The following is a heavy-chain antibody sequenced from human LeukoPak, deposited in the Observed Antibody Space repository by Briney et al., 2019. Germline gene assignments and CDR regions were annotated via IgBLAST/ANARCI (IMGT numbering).Heavy chain of an antibody. J-gene: IGHJ3*02. Sequence: PSETLSLTCTVSGGSISSSSYYWGWIRQPPGKGLEWIGSIYYSGSTYYNPSLKSRVTISVDRSKNQFSLKLSSVTAADTAVYYCARDRSDYGGTREAFDIWGQGTMVTVSS. V-gene: IGHV4-39*07. D-gene: IGHD4-23*01. CDR3: ARDRSDYGGTREAFDI. CDR2: IYYSGST. CDR1: GGSISSSSYY.